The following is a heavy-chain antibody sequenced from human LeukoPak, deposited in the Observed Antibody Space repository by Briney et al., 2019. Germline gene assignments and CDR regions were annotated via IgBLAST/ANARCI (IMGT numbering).Heavy chain of an antibody. CDR1: GGSISSYY. Sequence: SETLSLTCTVSGGSISSYYWSWIRQPPGKGLEWNGYIYYSGNTNYNPSLKSRVTISVDTSKNQFSLKLNSVTAADTAVYYCARHSCASSTSCSAYFQHWGQGTLVTVSS. CDR3: ARHSCASSTSCSAYFQH. CDR2: IYYSGNT. D-gene: IGHD2-2*01. J-gene: IGHJ1*01. V-gene: IGHV4-59*08.